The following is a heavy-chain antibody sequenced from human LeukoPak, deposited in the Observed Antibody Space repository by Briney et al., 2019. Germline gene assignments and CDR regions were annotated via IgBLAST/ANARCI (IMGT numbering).Heavy chain of an antibody. CDR2: IIPIFGTA. Sequence: SVKVSCKASGGTFGSYAISWVRQAPGQGLEWMGGIIPIFGTANYAQKFQGRVTITADESTSTAYMELSSLRSEDTAVYYCARGRRVTIFGVVTPFDYWGQGTLVTVSS. J-gene: IGHJ4*02. CDR3: ARGRRVTIFGVVTPFDY. V-gene: IGHV1-69*13. CDR1: GGTFGSYA. D-gene: IGHD3-3*01.